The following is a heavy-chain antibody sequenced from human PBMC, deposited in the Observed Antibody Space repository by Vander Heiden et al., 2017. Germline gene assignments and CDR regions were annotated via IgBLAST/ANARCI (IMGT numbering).Heavy chain of an antibody. D-gene: IGHD7-27*01. CDR3: ARAPGLTGDRWPLAYDY. CDR2: INPNSGGT. J-gene: IGHJ4*02. V-gene: IGHV1-2*04. Sequence: QVQLVQSGADVKKPGASVTVSCKHSGHPFTDYYMYWLGQAPGQGLEWMGWINPNSGGTNYAQTFQGWVTMTRDTSISTAYMELSRLRSDDTAVYYCARAPGLTGDRWPLAYDYWFQGTLVTVSS. CDR1: GHPFTDYY.